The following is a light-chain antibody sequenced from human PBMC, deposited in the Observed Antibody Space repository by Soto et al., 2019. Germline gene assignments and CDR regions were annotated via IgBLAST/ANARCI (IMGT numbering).Light chain of an antibody. CDR3: QQYDSTVWT. Sequence: EIVLTQSPGTLSLSPGERATLSCRASQSVSSNLAWYQQKPGQAPRLLIYGASIRATGIPARFSGSGSGTDFTLTIRRLEPEDFAVYYCQQYDSTVWTFGQGTKVDIK. CDR1: QSVSSN. V-gene: IGKV3-20*01. J-gene: IGKJ1*01. CDR2: GAS.